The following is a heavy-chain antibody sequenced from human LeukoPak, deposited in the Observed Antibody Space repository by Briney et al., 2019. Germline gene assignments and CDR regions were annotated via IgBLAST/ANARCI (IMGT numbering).Heavy chain of an antibody. CDR1: GGSISSSSYY. J-gene: IGHJ4*02. CDR3: ARDGVSANGDFDY. Sequence: SETLSLTCTVSGGSISSSSYYWGWIRQPPGKGLEWIGSIYYSGSTYYNPSLKSRVTISVDTSKNQFSLKLSSVTAADTAVYYRARDGVSANGDFDYWGQGTLVTVSS. CDR2: IYYSGST. V-gene: IGHV4-39*07. D-gene: IGHD6-13*01.